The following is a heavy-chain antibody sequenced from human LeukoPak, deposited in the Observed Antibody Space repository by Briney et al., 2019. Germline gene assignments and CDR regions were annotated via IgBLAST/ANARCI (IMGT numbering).Heavy chain of an antibody. V-gene: IGHV4-61*02. J-gene: IGHJ5*02. CDR3: AKGAGPPWFDP. CDR1: GGSISSSSYF. CDR2: ISSTGRT. Sequence: TPSETLSLTCTVSGGSISSSSYFWSWIRQPAGKGLEWIGRISSTGRTDYNPSLTSRVTISIDTSKNQLSMQLNSVTAADAAVYYCAKGAGPPWFDPWGQGTLVTVSS. D-gene: IGHD6-19*01.